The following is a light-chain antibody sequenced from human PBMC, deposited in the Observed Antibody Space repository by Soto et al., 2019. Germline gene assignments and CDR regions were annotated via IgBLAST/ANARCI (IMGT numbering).Light chain of an antibody. CDR3: QQYNYWPPIT. J-gene: IGKJ5*01. CDR1: QSVNSK. Sequence: ELGLTHSPGTLSDSPGDRVTLSFRASQSVNSKVAWYQQKPGQAPRLLIYGASTRATGIPARFSGSGSGTEFTLTISSLQSEDFAVYYCQQYNYWPPITFGQGTRLEIK. CDR2: GAS. V-gene: IGKV3-15*01.